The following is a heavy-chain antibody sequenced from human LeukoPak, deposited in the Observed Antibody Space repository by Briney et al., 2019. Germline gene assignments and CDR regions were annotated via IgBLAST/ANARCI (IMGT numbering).Heavy chain of an antibody. D-gene: IGHD2-15*01. CDR1: GFTFNNYW. J-gene: IGHJ4*02. V-gene: IGHV3-7*01. Sequence: GGSLRLSCAASGFTFNNYWMNWVRQAPGKGLEWVANLKQDGKEKNYVDSVKGRFTISRDNAKNTLDLQMNSLRVEDTAVYFCAKDKDTPATAQPQRGYFESWGQGTLVTVS. CDR3: AKDKDTPATAQPQRGYFES. CDR2: LKQDGKEK.